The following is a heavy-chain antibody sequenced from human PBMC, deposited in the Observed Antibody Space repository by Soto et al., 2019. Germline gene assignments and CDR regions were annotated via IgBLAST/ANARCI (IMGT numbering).Heavy chain of an antibody. J-gene: IGHJ4*02. CDR1: GYSFSSYW. D-gene: IGHD6-19*01. V-gene: IGHV5-51*01. CDR2: IDPHSNT. CDR3: ARRTYTSGWRHYFDY. Sequence: EVQLVQSGAEVKKPGESLKIPCQGSGYSFSSYWIGWVRQMPGQGLEWMAFIDPHSNTRYSPSFEGQITISADNSISTAYLQWSSLKASDTAIYYCARRTYTSGWRHYFDYWGQGTLVTVSS.